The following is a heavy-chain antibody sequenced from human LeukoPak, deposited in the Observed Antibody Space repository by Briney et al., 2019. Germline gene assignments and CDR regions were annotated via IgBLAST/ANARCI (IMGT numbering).Heavy chain of an antibody. CDR3: ASFGDSDY. Sequence: SETLSLTCTVSGYSISSGYYWGWIRQPPGKGLEWIGSIYHSGSTFYNSSLKSRVTISVDTSKNQFSLKLSSVTAADTAVYYCASFGDSDYWGQGTLVTVSS. J-gene: IGHJ4*02. CDR2: IYHSGST. D-gene: IGHD3-10*01. V-gene: IGHV4-38-2*02. CDR1: GYSISSGYY.